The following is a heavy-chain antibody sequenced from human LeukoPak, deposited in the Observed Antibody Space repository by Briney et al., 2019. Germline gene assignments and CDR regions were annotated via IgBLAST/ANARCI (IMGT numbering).Heavy chain of an antibody. CDR1: GGSISSYY. D-gene: IGHD2-2*01. V-gene: IGHV4-59*01. CDR3: ASSTSSDWFDP. J-gene: IGHJ5*02. CDR2: IYYSGST. Sequence: LETLSLTCTVSGGSISSYYWSWIRQPPGKGLEWIGYIYYSGSTNYNPSLKSRVTISVDTSKNQFSLKLSSLTAADTAVYYCASSTSSDWFDPWGQGTLVTVSS.